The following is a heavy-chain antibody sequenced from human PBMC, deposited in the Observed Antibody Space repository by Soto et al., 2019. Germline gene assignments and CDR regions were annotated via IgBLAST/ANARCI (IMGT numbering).Heavy chain of an antibody. CDR1: GFTFSSYG. V-gene: IGHV3-33*01. CDR2: IWYDGSNK. Sequence: FLRLSCAASGFTFSSYGMHWVRQAPGKGLEWVAVIWYDGSNKYYADSVKGRFTISRDNSKNTLYLQMNSLRAEDTAVYYCARVSLIITPRTTYNWLDPWGQGTLVTVSS. J-gene: IGHJ5*02. CDR3: ARVSLIITPRTTYNWLDP. D-gene: IGHD3-10*01.